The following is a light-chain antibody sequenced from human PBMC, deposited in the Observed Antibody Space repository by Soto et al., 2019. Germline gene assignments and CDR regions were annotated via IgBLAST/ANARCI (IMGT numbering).Light chain of an antibody. J-gene: IGKJ1*01. V-gene: IGKV1-5*03. CDR1: QSISSW. CDR3: QHYNSYSSVT. Sequence: DIQMTQSPSTLSASVGDRVTITCRASQSISSWVAWYQQKPGKGPKLLIYKASHLESGVPSRFSGSGSGTEFTLTISSLQPGDFATYYCQHYNSYSSVTFGQGTKVEIK. CDR2: KAS.